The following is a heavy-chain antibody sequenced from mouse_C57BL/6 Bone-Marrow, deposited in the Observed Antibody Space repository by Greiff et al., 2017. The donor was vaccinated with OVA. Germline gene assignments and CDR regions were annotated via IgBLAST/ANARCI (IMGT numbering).Heavy chain of an antibody. J-gene: IGHJ1*03. CDR1: GYTFTSYW. Sequence: QVQLQQPGAELVRPGTSVKLSCKASGYTFTSYWMHWVKQRPGQGLEWIGVIDPSDSYTNYNQKFKGKATLTVDTSSSTAYMQLSSLTSEDSAVYYCARSLLRYSKNVWGTGTTVTVSS. D-gene: IGHD1-1*01. CDR2: IDPSDSYT. V-gene: IGHV1-59*01. CDR3: ARSLLRYSKNV.